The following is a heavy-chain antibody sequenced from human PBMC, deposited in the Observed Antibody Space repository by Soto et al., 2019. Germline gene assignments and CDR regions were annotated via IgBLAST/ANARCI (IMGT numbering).Heavy chain of an antibody. V-gene: IGHV1-69*06. CDR2: IIPIFGTA. Sequence: SVKVSYKASGGTFSSYAISWVRQAPGQGLEWMGGIIPIFGTANYAQKFQGRVTITADKSTSTAYTELSSLRSEDTAVYYCAVDIVLMVYARLNYWGQGTLVTVSS. J-gene: IGHJ4*02. D-gene: IGHD2-8*01. CDR3: AVDIVLMVYARLNY. CDR1: GGTFSSYA.